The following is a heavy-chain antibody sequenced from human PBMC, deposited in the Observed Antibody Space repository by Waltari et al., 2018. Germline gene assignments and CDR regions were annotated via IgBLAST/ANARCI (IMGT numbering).Heavy chain of an antibody. D-gene: IGHD2-21*01. CDR2: INTDGSST. CDR3: ARAGGGELRMGFDR. J-gene: IGHJ5*02. V-gene: IGHV3-74*01. CDR1: AFTFSSYS. Sequence: VQLLPPGGGINQHGGSLILSGAAAAFTFSSYSMHWLRQAPGKGLGWVSGINTDGSSTNYWDSVKGRFTISRDNAKNTLYLQMNRLRAEDTAVYYCARAGGGELRMGFDRWGQGTLVTVSS.